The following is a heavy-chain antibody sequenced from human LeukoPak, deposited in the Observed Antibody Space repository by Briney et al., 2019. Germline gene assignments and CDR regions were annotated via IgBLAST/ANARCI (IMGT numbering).Heavy chain of an antibody. V-gene: IGHV3-7*05. CDR3: ARPIVATNLDY. Sequence: GGSLRLSCAASGITFSSFWMSWVRQAPGKGLEWVANIKQDGSEKYYVDSVKGRFTISRDNAKNSLYPQMNSLRAEDTAVYYCARPIVATNLDYWGQGTLVTVSS. CDR2: IKQDGSEK. D-gene: IGHD5-12*01. J-gene: IGHJ4*02. CDR1: GITFSSFW.